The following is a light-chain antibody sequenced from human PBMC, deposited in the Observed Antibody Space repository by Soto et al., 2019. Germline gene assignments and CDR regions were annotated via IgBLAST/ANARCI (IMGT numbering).Light chain of an antibody. Sequence: EIVLTQSPATLSLSPGERATLSCRASQSVGSYLAWYQQKPGQAPRLLIYDASNRATGIPARFSGSGSGTDFPLTISSLEPEDFAVYSCQQRSSWPHTFGQGTKLEIK. V-gene: IGKV3-11*01. CDR2: DAS. J-gene: IGKJ2*01. CDR1: QSVGSY. CDR3: QQRSSWPHT.